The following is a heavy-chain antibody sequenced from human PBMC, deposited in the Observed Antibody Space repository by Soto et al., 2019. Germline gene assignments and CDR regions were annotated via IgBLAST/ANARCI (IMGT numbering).Heavy chain of an antibody. CDR1: GGAYSNYT. CDR3: ATMVDSSAWYGI. J-gene: IGHJ4*02. V-gene: IGHV1-69*02. D-gene: IGHD6-19*01. CDR2: IIPVLGVP. Sequence: QVQLVQSGAEVKKPGSSVKVSCKASGGAYSNYTFNWVRQAPGQGLEWVGRIIPVLGVPNYARKFRGRVTITADKSTTTGHMELSSLRFEDTAVYYCATMVDSSAWYGIWGQGTLVTVSS.